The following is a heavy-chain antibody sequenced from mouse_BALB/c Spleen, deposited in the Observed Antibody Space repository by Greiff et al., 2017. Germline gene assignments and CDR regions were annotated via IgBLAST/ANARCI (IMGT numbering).Heavy chain of an antibody. CDR3: ARGVDD. Sequence: VQLQESGPELVKPGASVKMSCKASGFTFTDYVISWVKQRTGQGLEWIGEIYPGSGSTYYHEKFKGKATLTADKSSNTAYLQLSSLTSEDTAVYFCARGVDDWGQGTTLTVSA. CDR1: GFTFTDYV. V-gene: IGHV1-77*01. CDR2: IYPGSGST. J-gene: IGHJ2*01.